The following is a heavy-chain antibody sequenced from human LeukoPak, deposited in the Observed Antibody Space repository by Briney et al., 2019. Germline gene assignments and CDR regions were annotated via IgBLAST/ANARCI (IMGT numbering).Heavy chain of an antibody. CDR2: IIPIFGTA. D-gene: IGHD1-26*01. V-gene: IGHV1-69*05. CDR3: ARVPPIVGAPFDY. J-gene: IGHJ4*02. Sequence: ASVKVSCKASGGTFSSYAISWVRQAPGQGLEWMGGIIPIFGTANYAQKFQGRVTITTDESTSTAYMELSSLRSEDTAVYYCARVPPIVGAPFDYWGQGTLATVSS. CDR1: GGTFSSYA.